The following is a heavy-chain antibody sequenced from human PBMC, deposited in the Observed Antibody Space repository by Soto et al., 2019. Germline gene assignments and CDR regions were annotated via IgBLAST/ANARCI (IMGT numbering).Heavy chain of an antibody. CDR1: SGSISSSNW. J-gene: IGHJ4*02. CDR3: ASSSGWYGAPSY. D-gene: IGHD6-19*01. Sequence: PSETLSLTCAVSSGSISSSNWWSWVRQPPGKGLEWIGEIYHSGSTNYNPSLKSRVTISVDKSKNQFSLELSSVTAADTAVYYCASSSGWYGAPSYWGQGTLVTVSS. V-gene: IGHV4-4*02. CDR2: IYHSGST.